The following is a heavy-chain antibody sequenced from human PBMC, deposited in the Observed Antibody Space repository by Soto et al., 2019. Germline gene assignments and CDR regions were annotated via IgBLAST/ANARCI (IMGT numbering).Heavy chain of an antibody. CDR1: GGSFSGYY. Sequence: QVQLQQWGAGLLKPSETLSLTCAVYGGSFSGYYWSWIRHPPGKGLEWIGEINHSGSTNYNPSLKSRVTISVDTSKNQFSLKLSSVTAADTAVYYCASSGGIAVAYYFDYWGQGTLVTVSS. CDR2: INHSGST. J-gene: IGHJ4*02. D-gene: IGHD6-19*01. V-gene: IGHV4-34*01. CDR3: ASSGGIAVAYYFDY.